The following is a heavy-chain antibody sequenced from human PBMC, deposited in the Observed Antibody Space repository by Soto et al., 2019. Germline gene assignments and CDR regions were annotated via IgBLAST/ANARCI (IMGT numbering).Heavy chain of an antibody. D-gene: IGHD3-3*01. CDR2: IDPSDSYT. V-gene: IGHV5-10-1*01. CDR3: ARHHDFWSGYSHQYYYGMDV. CDR1: GYSFTSYW. Sequence: PGESLKISCKGSGYSFTSYWISWVRQMPGKGLEWMGRIDPSDSYTNYSPSFQGHVTISADKSISTAYLQWSSLKASDTAMYHCARHHDFWSGYSHQYYYGMDVWGQGTTVTVSS. J-gene: IGHJ6*02.